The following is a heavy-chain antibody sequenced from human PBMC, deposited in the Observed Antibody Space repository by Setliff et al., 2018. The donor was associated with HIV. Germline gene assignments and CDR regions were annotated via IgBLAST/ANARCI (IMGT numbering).Heavy chain of an antibody. CDR2: MYHTGST. Sequence: SETLSLTCTVSGVSITNGTFYWNWIRQPPGKGLEWIGSMYHTGSTYYSPSLNSRFTISVDTSKNQFSLKLRSVTAADTAVYYCARQPLYNDYDWRSYYFDYWGQGSLVTVSS. V-gene: IGHV4-39*01. J-gene: IGHJ4*02. CDR1: GVSITNGTFY. CDR3: ARQPLYNDYDWRSYYFDY. D-gene: IGHD5-12*01.